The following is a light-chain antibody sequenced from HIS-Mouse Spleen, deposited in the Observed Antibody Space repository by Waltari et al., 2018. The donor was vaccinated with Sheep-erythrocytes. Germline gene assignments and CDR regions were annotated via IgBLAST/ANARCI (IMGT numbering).Light chain of an antibody. J-gene: IGKJ3*01. CDR1: QSISSY. Sequence: DIQMTQSPSSLSASVGDRVTNTCRASQSISSYLNWYQQKPGKAPKLLIYAASSLQSGVPSRFSGSGSGTDFTLTIISLQPEDFATYYCQQSYSTPIFTFGPGTKVDIK. CDR3: QQSYSTPIFT. CDR2: AAS. V-gene: IGKV1-39*01.